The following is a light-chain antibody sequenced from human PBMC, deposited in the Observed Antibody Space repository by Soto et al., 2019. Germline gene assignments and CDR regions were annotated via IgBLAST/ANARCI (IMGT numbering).Light chain of an antibody. CDR2: LNSDGSQ. Sequence: QLVLTQSPSASASLGASVKLTCTLSSGHSSYAIAWHQQQPEKGPRYLMKLNSDGSQTKGDGIPDRFAGSSSGAERYLPISGLQSEDEADYYCQTWGSGIEVFGGGTKLTVL. CDR1: SGHSSYA. CDR3: QTWGSGIEV. V-gene: IGLV4-69*01. J-gene: IGLJ2*01.